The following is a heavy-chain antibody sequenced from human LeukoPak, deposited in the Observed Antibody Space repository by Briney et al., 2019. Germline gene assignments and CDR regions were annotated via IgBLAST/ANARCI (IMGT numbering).Heavy chain of an antibody. CDR2: IYYSGST. CDR3: ASHLGCYHWPGNEIN. J-gene: IGHJ4*02. V-gene: IGHV4-59*01. D-gene: IGHD1-20*01. Sequence: SETLSLTCTVSGGSISSYYWSWIRQPPGKGLEWIGYIYYSGSTNYNPSLKSRVTISVDTSKNQFSLKLSSVTAADTAVYYCASHLGCYHWPGNEINWGQGTLVTVSS. CDR1: GGSISSYY.